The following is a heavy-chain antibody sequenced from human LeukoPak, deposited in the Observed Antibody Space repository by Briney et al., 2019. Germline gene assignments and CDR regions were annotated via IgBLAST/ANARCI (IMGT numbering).Heavy chain of an antibody. V-gene: IGHV3-53*05. J-gene: IGHJ4*02. D-gene: IGHD3-10*01. CDR2: IYTGGNT. CDR3: AKEDGGSGSYLDY. Sequence: PGGSLRLSCAASGFTVSSNYMSWVRQAPGKGLEWVSVIYTGGNTYYADSVKGRFTISRGNSKNTLYLQMNSLRAEDTAVYYCAKEDGGSGSYLDYWGQGTLVTVSS. CDR1: GFTVSSNY.